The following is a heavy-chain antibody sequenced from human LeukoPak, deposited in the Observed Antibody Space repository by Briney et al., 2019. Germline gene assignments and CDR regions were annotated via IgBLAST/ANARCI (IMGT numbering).Heavy chain of an antibody. Sequence: GGSLRLSCAASGFTFSIYNMNWVRQAPGKGLEWVSSISSSSSYIYYADSVKGRFTISRDNAKNSLYLQMNSLRAEDTAVYYCARRSPNYYFDYWGQGTPVTVSS. CDR1: GFTFSIYN. J-gene: IGHJ4*02. CDR3: ARRSPNYYFDY. CDR2: ISSSSSYI. V-gene: IGHV3-21*01.